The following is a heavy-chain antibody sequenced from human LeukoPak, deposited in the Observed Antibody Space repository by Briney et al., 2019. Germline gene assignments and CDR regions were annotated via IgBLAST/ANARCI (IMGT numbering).Heavy chain of an antibody. J-gene: IGHJ5*02. CDR3: ARHRFPRVYYDFWSGSRGYNWFDP. Sequence: SETLSLTCTVSGGSISSSSYYWGWIRQPPGKGLEWIGSIYYSGSTYYNPSLKSRVTISVDTSKNQFSLKLSSVTAADTAVYYCARHRFPRVYYDFWSGSRGYNWFDPWGQGTLVTVSS. CDR1: GGSISSSSYY. CDR2: IYYSGST. D-gene: IGHD3-3*01. V-gene: IGHV4-39*01.